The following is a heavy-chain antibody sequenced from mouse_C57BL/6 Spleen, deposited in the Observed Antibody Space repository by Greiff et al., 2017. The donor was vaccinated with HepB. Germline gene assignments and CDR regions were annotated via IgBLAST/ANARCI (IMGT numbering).Heavy chain of an antibody. CDR2: IWSGGST. CDR3: AKGGYWYFDV. J-gene: IGHJ1*03. Sequence: VQLVESGPGLVQPSQSLSITCTVSGFSLTSYGVHWVRQPPGKGLEWLGVIWSGGSTDYNAAFISRLSISKDNSKSQVFFKMNSLQADDTAIYYCAKGGYWYFDVWGTGTTVTVSS. CDR1: GFSLTSYG. V-gene: IGHV2-4*01.